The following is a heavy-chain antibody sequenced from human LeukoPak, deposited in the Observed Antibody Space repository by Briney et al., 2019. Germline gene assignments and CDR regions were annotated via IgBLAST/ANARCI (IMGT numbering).Heavy chain of an antibody. CDR2: IYYSGTT. Sequence: SETLSLTCTVSGGSISNYYWSWIRQPPGKGLEWIGYIYYSGTTNYNPSLKSRVTISVDTSKSQFSLKLSSVTAADTAVYYCARLGVGSGSLPIDYWGQGTLVTVSS. D-gene: IGHD3-10*01. J-gene: IGHJ4*02. CDR1: GGSISNYY. CDR3: ARLGVGSGSLPIDY. V-gene: IGHV4-59*08.